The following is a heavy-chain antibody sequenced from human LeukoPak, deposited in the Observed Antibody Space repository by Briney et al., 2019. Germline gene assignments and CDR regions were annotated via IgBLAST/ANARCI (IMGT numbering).Heavy chain of an antibody. CDR1: GASFSGYY. CDR3: ARSSRVLRYFDY. Sequence: PSETLSHTCALHGASFSGYYWSWIRQPPRKGLEWIGEINHSGSTNYNPSLKSRVTISIDTSKNQFSLKLSSVTVADTAVYYCARSSRVLRYFDYWGQGTLVTVSS. V-gene: IGHV4-34*01. D-gene: IGHD3-9*01. CDR2: INHSGST. J-gene: IGHJ4*02.